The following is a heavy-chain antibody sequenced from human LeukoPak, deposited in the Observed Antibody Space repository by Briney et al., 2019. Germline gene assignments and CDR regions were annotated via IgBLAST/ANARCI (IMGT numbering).Heavy chain of an antibody. CDR2: IRYDGSNK. CDR1: GFTFSSYG. D-gene: IGHD2-15*01. Sequence: GGSLRLSCAASGFTFSSYGMHWVRQAPGKGPEWVAFIRYDGSNKYYADSVKGRFTISRDNSKNTLYLQMNSLRAEDTAVYYCAKDEVVVAATPYYFDYWGQGTLVTVSS. J-gene: IGHJ4*02. CDR3: AKDEVVVAATPYYFDY. V-gene: IGHV3-30*02.